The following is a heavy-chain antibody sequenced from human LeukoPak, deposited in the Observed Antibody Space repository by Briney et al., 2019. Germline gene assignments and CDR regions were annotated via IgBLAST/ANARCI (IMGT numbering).Heavy chain of an antibody. V-gene: IGHV4-39*07. Sequence: SETLSLTCTVSGGSISSSTYYWGWIRQPPGKGLEWVGSISYSGSTYYIPSLKSRVTISVDTSKNQFSLKLSSVTAADTAVYYCASFYRLLYSVDYWGQGTLVTVSS. J-gene: IGHJ4*02. CDR2: ISYSGST. D-gene: IGHD2-2*02. CDR3: ASFYRLLYSVDY. CDR1: GGSISSSTYY.